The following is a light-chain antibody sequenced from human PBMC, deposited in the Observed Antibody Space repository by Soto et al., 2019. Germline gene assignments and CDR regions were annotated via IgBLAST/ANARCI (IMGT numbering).Light chain of an antibody. CDR1: QSVSNN. J-gene: IGKJ1*01. V-gene: IGKV3-15*01. CDR3: QQYNIWPWT. CDR2: GAS. Sequence: EIVMTQSPAILSVSPGERATLSCRASQSVSNNLGWYQQKPGQAPRLLVYGASTRATGIPDRFSGTGSGTEFTLTISSLQSEDFAVYSCQQYNIWPWTIGQGTKVEVK.